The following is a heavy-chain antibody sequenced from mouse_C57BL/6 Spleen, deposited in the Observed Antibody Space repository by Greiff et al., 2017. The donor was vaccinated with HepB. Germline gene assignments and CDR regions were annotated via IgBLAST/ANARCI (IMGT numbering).Heavy chain of an antibody. CDR1: GYTFTSYD. Sequence: VQLQQSGPELVKPGASVKLSCKASGYTFTSYDINWVKQRPGQGLEWIGWIYPRDGSTKYNEKFKGKATLTVDTSSSTAYMELHSLTSEDSAVYFCARDYGYDVDAMDYWGQGTSVTVSS. J-gene: IGHJ4*01. CDR2: IYPRDGST. D-gene: IGHD2-2*01. V-gene: IGHV1-85*01. CDR3: ARDYGYDVDAMDY.